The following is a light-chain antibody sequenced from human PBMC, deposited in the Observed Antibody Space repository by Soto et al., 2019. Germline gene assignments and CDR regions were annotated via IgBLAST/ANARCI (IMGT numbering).Light chain of an antibody. J-gene: IGLJ3*02. CDR3: SSYTRSSTWV. CDR2: EVT. Sequence: QSALTQPASVSGSPGQSITISCTGTSSDIGGFNYVSWYQLHPGIAPKLIIFEVTNRPSGVSDRFSGSKSGSTASLTISGLQAEDEGDFYCSSYTRSSTWVFGGGTKLTVL. CDR1: SSDIGGFNY. V-gene: IGLV2-14*01.